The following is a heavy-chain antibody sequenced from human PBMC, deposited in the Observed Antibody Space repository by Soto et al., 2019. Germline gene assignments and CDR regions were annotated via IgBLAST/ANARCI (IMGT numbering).Heavy chain of an antibody. V-gene: IGHV2-70*11. J-gene: IGHJ6*04. CDR3: ARNSASSGGSCSLVDV. CDR2: IDWDDDK. CDR1: GFSLTTSGMC. Sequence: SGPTLVNPTETLTLACTFSGFSLTTSGMCVSWIRQPPGKALEWLARIDWDDDKYCSTSLRTRLTISKDTSKNQVVLTMTNMDPVDTATYYCARNSASSGGSCSLVDVWGKGTTVTVSS. D-gene: IGHD2-15*01.